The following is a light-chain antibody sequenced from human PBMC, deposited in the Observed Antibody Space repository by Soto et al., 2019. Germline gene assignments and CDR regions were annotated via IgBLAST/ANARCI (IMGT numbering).Light chain of an antibody. CDR3: CSYAGSSLSVV. Sequence: QSALTQPASVSGSPGQSITISCTGTSSDVGSYNLVSWYQQHPGKDPKLMIYEGSKRPSGVSNRFSGSKSGNTASLTISGLQAEDEADYYCCSYAGSSLSVVFGGGTKLTVL. V-gene: IGLV2-23*01. CDR2: EGS. CDR1: SSDVGSYNL. J-gene: IGLJ2*01.